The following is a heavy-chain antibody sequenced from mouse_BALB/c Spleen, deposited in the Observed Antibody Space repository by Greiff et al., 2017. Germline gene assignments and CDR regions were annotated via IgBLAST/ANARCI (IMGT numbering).Heavy chain of an antibody. CDR2: IYPYNGGT. V-gene: IGHV1S29*02. CDR3: ARGYGRYWYFDV. D-gene: IGHD1-2*01. J-gene: IGHJ1*01. Sequence: EVQLQQSGPELVKPGASVKISCKASGYTFTDYNMHWVKQSHGKSLEWIGYIYPYNGGTGYNQKFKSKATLTVDNSSSTAYMELRSLTSEDSAVYYCARGYGRYWYFDVWGAGTTVTVSS. CDR1: GYTFTDYN.